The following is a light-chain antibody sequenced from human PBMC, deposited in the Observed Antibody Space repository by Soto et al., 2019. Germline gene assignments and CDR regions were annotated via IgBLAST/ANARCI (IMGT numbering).Light chain of an antibody. J-gene: IGLJ2*01. V-gene: IGLV2-8*01. CDR1: SSDVGGYNY. CDR2: EVN. CDR3: SSYAGSNYVI. Sequence: QSALTQPPSASGSPGQSVTISCTGTSSDVGGYNYVSWYQQHPGKAPKLMIYEVNKRPSGVPDRFSGSKSDNTASLPVSGLQAEDEAYYYCSSYAGSNYVIFGGGTKLTVL.